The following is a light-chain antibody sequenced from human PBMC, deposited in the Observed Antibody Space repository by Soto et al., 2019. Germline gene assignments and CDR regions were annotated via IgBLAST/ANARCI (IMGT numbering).Light chain of an antibody. CDR2: GNS. V-gene: IGLV1-40*01. Sequence: QSVLTQPPSVSGAPGQRVTISCTGSSSNIGAGYDVHWYQQLPGTAPKLLIYGNSNRPSGVPDRFSGSKSGTSASLAITGLQAEDEADYYCQSYDSCLRVPVFGGGTKLTVL. CDR3: QSYDSCLRVPV. J-gene: IGLJ2*01. CDR1: SSNIGAGYD.